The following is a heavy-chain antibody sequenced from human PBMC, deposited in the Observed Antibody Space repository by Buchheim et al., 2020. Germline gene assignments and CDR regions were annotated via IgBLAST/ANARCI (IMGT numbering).Heavy chain of an antibody. D-gene: IGHD3-3*01. CDR2: ISYDGSNK. J-gene: IGHJ6*02. Sequence: QVQLVESGGGVVQPGRSLRLSCAASGFTFSSYAMHWVRQAPGKGLEWVAVISYDGSNKYYADSVKGRFTTSRDNSKNTLYLQMNSLRAEDTAVYYCARGGYDFWSGYYRPYYYGMDVWGQGTT. CDR1: GFTFSSYA. V-gene: IGHV3-30*04. CDR3: ARGGYDFWSGYYRPYYYGMDV.